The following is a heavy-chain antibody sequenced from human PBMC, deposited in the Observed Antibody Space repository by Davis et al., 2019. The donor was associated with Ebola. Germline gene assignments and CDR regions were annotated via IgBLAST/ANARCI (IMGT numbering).Heavy chain of an antibody. CDR2: IWYDGSNK. J-gene: IGHJ4*02. Sequence: GESLKLSCAASGFTFSSYGMHWVRQAPGKGLEWVAVIWYDGSNKYYADSVKGRFTISRDNSKNTLYLQMNSLRAEDTAVYYCAKTGGWNEFDYWGQGTLVTVSS. CDR1: GFTFSSYG. CDR3: AKTGGWNEFDY. D-gene: IGHD1-1*01. V-gene: IGHV3-33*08.